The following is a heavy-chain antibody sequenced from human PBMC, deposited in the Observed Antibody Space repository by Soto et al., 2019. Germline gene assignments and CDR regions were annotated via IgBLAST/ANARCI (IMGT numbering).Heavy chain of an antibody. J-gene: IGHJ2*01. CDR3: AKDGGFDYGFWYFDV. Sequence: QVQLVESGGGVVQPGRSLRLSCAASGFTFSSYVMHWVHQAPGKGLEWVAVISYEGSTKYYADSVKGRFTISRDNPKNTLYLQMDSLRADDTAVYYCAKDGGFDYGFWYFDVWGRGTLVTVSS. V-gene: IGHV3-30-3*01. CDR1: GFTFSSYV. D-gene: IGHD4-17*01. CDR2: ISYEGSTK.